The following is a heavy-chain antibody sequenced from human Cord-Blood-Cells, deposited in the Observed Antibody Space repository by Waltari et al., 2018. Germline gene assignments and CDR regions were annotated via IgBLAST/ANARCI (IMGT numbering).Heavy chain of an antibody. CDR2: INPNSGGT. Sequence: AQLVQSGAAVKKPGPAVKDPCKASAYTFIGYHRHWVRQAPGQGLEWMGWINPNSGGTNYAQKFQGRVTMTRDTSISTAYMELSRLRSDDTAVYYCARGGTFDYWGQGTLVTVSS. V-gene: IGHV1-2*02. D-gene: IGHD3-16*01. J-gene: IGHJ4*02. CDR1: AYTFIGYH. CDR3: ARGGTFDY.